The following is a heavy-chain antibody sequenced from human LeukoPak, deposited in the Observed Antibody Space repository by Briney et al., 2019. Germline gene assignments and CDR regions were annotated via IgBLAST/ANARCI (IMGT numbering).Heavy chain of an antibody. CDR2: ISGSGGST. J-gene: IGHJ4*02. CDR3: AKDRGVVPAAMSDY. D-gene: IGHD2-2*01. V-gene: IGHV3-23*01. CDR1: GFTFSSYA. Sequence: PGGSLRLSCAASGFTFSSYAMSWVRQAPGKGLEWVSAISGSGGSTYYADSVKGRLTISRDNSKNTLYLQMNSLRAEDTAVYYCAKDRGVVPAAMSDYWGQGTLVTVPS.